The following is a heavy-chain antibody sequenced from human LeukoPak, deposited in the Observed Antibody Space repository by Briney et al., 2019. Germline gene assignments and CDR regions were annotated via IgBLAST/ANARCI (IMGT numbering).Heavy chain of an antibody. Sequence: SVTVSCKASGGTFSSYAISWVRQAPGQGLEWMGRIIPILGIANYAQKFQGRVTITADKSTSTAYMELSSLRSEDTAVYYCARGDYYDSSGYYRKPFDYWGQGTLVTVSS. V-gene: IGHV1-69*04. CDR2: IIPILGIA. J-gene: IGHJ4*02. CDR3: ARGDYYDSSGYYRKPFDY. CDR1: GGTFSSYA. D-gene: IGHD3-22*01.